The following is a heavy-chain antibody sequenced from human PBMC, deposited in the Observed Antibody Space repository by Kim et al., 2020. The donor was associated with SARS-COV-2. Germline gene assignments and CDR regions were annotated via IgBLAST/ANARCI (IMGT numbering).Heavy chain of an antibody. V-gene: IGHV3-30-3*01. D-gene: IGHD6-25*01. CDR2: ISYDGSNK. Sequence: GGSLRLSCAASGFTFSSYAMHWVRQVPGKGLEWVALISYDGSNKYYADSVKGRFTISRDNSKNTLYLQMNSLRAEDTAVYYCARDSGSTFDLWGRGTLVT. J-gene: IGHJ2*01. CDR3: ARDSGSTFDL. CDR1: GFTFSSYA.